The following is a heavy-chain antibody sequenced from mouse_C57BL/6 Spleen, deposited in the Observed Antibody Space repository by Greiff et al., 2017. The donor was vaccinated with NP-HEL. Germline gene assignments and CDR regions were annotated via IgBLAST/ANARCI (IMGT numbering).Heavy chain of an antibody. D-gene: IGHD1-1*01. Sequence: EVHLVESGGGLVQPKGSLKLSCAASGFSFNTYAMNWVRQAPGKGLEWVARIRSKSNNYATYYADSVKDRFTISRDDSESMLYLQMNNLKTEDTAMYYCVREGYYYGSYWYFDVWGTGTTVTVSS. V-gene: IGHV10-1*01. CDR1: GFSFNTYA. J-gene: IGHJ1*03. CDR3: VREGYYYGSYWYFDV. CDR2: IRSKSNNYAT.